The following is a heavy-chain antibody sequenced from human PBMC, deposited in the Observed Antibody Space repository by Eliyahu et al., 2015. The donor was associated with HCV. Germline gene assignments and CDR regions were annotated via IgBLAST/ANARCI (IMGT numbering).Heavy chain of an antibody. V-gene: IGHV4-59*01. CDR3: ASGGGGIAVAGTGGWFDP. D-gene: IGHD6-19*01. J-gene: IGHJ5*02. CDR2: XHYSGST. CDR1: GGSITTYY. Sequence: QVQLQESGPGLVKPSETLSLTCXVSGGSITTYYWSWXRQPPGKGLEWIGYXHYSGSTNYTPSLKSRVTISLDTSKNQFSLKLTSVTAADTAVYFCASGGGGIAVAGTGGWFDPWGQGTLVTVSS.